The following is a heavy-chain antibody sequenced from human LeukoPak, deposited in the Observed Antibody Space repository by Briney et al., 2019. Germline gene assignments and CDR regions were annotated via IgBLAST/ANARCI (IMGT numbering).Heavy chain of an antibody. J-gene: IGHJ4*02. V-gene: IGHV5-51*01. D-gene: IGHD2-21*02. CDR2: IYPGDYET. Sequence: GESLKISCEGSGYSFSNYWIGWVRQMPGKGLEWMGIIYPGDYETRYSPSYQGLVTISVDKSISTAYLQWSSLKASDTAMYYCAIPPAYCGNDCSFDHWGQGTLVTVSS. CDR1: GYSFSNYW. CDR3: AIPPAYCGNDCSFDH.